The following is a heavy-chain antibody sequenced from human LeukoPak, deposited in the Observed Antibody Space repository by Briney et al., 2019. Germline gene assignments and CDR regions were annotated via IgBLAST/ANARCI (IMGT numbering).Heavy chain of an antibody. Sequence: GRPLRLSCAASGFTFSSYAMHWVRQAPGKGLEWVAVISYDGSNKYYADSVKGRFTISRDNSKNTLYLQMNSLRAEDTAVYYCARGRDGYNWGYFDYWGRGTLVTVSS. CDR1: GFTFSSYA. CDR3: ARGRDGYNWGYFDY. D-gene: IGHD5-24*01. V-gene: IGHV3-30-3*01. J-gene: IGHJ4*02. CDR2: ISYDGSNK.